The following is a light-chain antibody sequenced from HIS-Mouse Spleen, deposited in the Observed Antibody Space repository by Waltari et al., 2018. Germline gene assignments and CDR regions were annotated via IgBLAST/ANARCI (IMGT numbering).Light chain of an antibody. CDR2: QDS. V-gene: IGLV3-1*01. J-gene: IGLJ1*01. CDR1: KLGDKY. CDR3: QAWDSSTYV. Sequence: SYELTQPPSVSVSPGQTASITCPGDKLGDKYACWYQQKPGQSPVLVIYQDSKRHSEIPGRFSGSNAGSTATLTISGTQAMDEADYYCQAWDSSTYVFGTGTKVTVL.